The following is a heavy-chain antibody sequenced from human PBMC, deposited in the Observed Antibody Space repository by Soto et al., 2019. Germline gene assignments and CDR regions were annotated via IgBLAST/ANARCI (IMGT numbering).Heavy chain of an antibody. J-gene: IGHJ4*02. D-gene: IGHD3-22*01. Sequence: SETLSLTCTVSGYSISSGYYWGWIRQPPGKGLEWVGSIYHSGIIYYNPSLKSRVTISVDTSKNQFSLELTSVTAADTAVYYRARDYDYFYDSSNIYYRPFDAWGKGALVTVCS. CDR3: ARDYDYFYDSSNIYYRPFDA. CDR1: GYSISSGYY. V-gene: IGHV4-38-2*02. CDR2: IYHSGII.